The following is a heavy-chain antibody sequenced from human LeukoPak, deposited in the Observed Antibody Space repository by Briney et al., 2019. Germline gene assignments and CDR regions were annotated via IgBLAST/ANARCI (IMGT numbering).Heavy chain of an antibody. V-gene: IGHV4-31*03. Sequence: SQTLSLTCTVSGGSISSGDYYWSWIRQHPGKGLEWIGYIYYSGSTYYNPSLKSRVTISVDASKNQFSLKLSSVTAADTAVYYCARKDYGGTPTFDYWGQGTLVTVSS. CDR1: GGSISSGDYY. J-gene: IGHJ4*02. CDR3: ARKDYGGTPTFDY. CDR2: IYYSGST. D-gene: IGHD4-23*01.